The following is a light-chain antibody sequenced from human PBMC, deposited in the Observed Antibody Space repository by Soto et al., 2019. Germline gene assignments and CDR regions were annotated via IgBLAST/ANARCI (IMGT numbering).Light chain of an antibody. CDR1: QDITNY. CDR3: QQFDNLVT. Sequence: DIQMTQSPSSLSASVGDRVTLTCQASQDITNYLNWYQQKPGKAPKLMIYDASKLETGVPSRFSGSGSGTHFTFTISSLQPEDIATYYCQQFDNLVTFGGGTKVEI. CDR2: DAS. V-gene: IGKV1-33*01. J-gene: IGKJ4*01.